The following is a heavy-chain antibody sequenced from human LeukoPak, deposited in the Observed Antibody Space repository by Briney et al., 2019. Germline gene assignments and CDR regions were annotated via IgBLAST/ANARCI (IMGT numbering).Heavy chain of an antibody. CDR2: INHSGST. Sequence: SATLSLTCAVYGGSFSGYYWSWIRQPPGKGLEWIGEINHSGSTNYNPSLKSRVTISVDTSKNQFSLKLSSVTAADTAVYYCARGKSVGGYSYADLYYYYYMDVWGKGTTVTVSS. V-gene: IGHV4-34*01. CDR1: GGSFSGYY. J-gene: IGHJ6*03. CDR3: ARGKSVGGYSYADLYYYYYMDV. D-gene: IGHD5-18*01.